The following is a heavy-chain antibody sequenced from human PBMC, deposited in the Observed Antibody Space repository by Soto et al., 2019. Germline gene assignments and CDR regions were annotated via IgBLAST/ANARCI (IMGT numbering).Heavy chain of an antibody. CDR3: TRDLNWVSKEVAAFDI. CDR1: GFTFSSYW. D-gene: IGHD1-1*01. Sequence: GGSLRLSCAAYGFTFSSYWMSWVRKATGKGLEWVANIKQDGSEKYYVDSVKGRFTISRDNAKNLLCLQMNSLRADDTAVYYCTRDLNWVSKEVAAFDIWGQGTMVTVSS. CDR2: IKQDGSEK. V-gene: IGHV3-7*03. J-gene: IGHJ3*02.